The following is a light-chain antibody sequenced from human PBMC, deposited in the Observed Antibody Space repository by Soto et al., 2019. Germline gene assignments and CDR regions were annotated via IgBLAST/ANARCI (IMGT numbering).Light chain of an antibody. CDR3: QQSYSTPMYT. CDR2: AAS. Sequence: DIQXTXSPXSXSASXGXXVXXTCXAXXXIGXYLNWYQQKPGKAPELLIYAASSLQSGVPSRFSGSGSGTDFTLTITSLQPEDFATYYCQQSYSTPMYTFGQGTKLEIK. V-gene: IGKV1-39*01. J-gene: IGKJ2*01. CDR1: XXIGXY.